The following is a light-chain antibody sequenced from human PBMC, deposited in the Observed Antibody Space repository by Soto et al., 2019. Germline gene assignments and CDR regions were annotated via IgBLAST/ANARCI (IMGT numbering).Light chain of an antibody. V-gene: IGKV3D-15*01. CDR1: QSVSSY. Sequence: EIVMTQSPATLSVSPGERATLSCRASQSVSSYLAWYQQKPGQAPRLLIYDASNRATGIPARFRGTGSGTDFTLTISSLQSEDFAVYFCQQYHIWPSWTFGQGTKVDI. CDR2: DAS. J-gene: IGKJ1*01. CDR3: QQYHIWPSWT.